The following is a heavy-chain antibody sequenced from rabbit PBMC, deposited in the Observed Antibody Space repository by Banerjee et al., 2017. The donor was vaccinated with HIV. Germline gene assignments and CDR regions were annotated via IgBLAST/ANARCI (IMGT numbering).Heavy chain of an antibody. V-gene: IGHV1S45*01. CDR2: INTGSGSA. D-gene: IGHD8-1*01. Sequence: QEQLEESGGDLVKPEGSLTLTCTASGIDFSSSYYISWVRQAPGKGLEWIACINTGSGSAYYASRAKGRFTISKTSSTTVTLQMTSLTAADTATYFCARDADSDSTYYNLWGQGALVTVS. CDR3: ARDADSDSTYYNL. CDR1: GIDFSSSYY. J-gene: IGHJ3*01.